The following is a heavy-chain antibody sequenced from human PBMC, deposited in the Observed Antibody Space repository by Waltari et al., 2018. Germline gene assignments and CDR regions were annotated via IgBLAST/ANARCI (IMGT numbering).Heavy chain of an antibody. Sequence: QVQLQKWGAGLLKPSATLSLTCAVYGGSFSGYYWSWIRQPPGKGLEWIGEINHSGSTNYNPFLKSRVSISIDTSKNQFSLKLSSVTAADTAVYYCARAGAWYAFDIWGQGTMVTVSS. V-gene: IGHV4-34*01. D-gene: IGHD6-19*01. CDR2: INHSGST. J-gene: IGHJ3*02. CDR1: GGSFSGYY. CDR3: ARAGAWYAFDI.